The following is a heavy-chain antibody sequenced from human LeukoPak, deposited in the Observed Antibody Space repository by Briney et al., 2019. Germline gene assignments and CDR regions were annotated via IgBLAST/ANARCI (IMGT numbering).Heavy chain of an antibody. CDR1: VGSISSSSYY. V-gene: IGHV4-39*02. D-gene: IGHD6-13*01. Sequence: SETLSLTCTVSVGSISSSSYYWGWIRQPPGKALEWIGNVYYSGSTYYNPSLKSRVAISVDTSKSQFSLKLSSLTAADTGVYYCARETRGAAGTIDYWGQGTLLTVSS. CDR3: ARETRGAAGTIDY. J-gene: IGHJ4*02. CDR2: VYYSGST.